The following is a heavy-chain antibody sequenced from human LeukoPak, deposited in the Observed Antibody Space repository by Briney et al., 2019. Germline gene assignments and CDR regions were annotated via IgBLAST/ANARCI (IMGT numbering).Heavy chain of an antibody. Sequence: TSETLSLTCAVSGGSISSDNWWNWVRPPPGKGLEWIGEIYHSGSTTYNPSLNSRVTISVARSKNQSYLKLTSVTAADTAMYYCARDRDTAGDDAFDIWGQGTMVTVSS. J-gene: IGHJ3*02. CDR2: IYHSGST. CDR1: GGSISSDNW. D-gene: IGHD5-18*01. V-gene: IGHV4-4*02. CDR3: ARDRDTAGDDAFDI.